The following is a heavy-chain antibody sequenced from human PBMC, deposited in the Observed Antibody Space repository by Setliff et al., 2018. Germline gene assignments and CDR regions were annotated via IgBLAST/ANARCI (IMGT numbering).Heavy chain of an antibody. CDR2: INHSGST. J-gene: IGHJ6*03. V-gene: IGHV4-34*01. CDR1: GGSFSGYY. D-gene: IGHD3-22*01. CDR3: ARDQVGSSGYYQWGFYFYYMDV. Sequence: SETLSLTCAVYGGSFSGYYWSWIRQPPGKGLEWIGEINHSGSTNYNPSLKSRVTISVDTSKNQFSLKLSSVTAEDTAVYYCARDQVGSSGYYQWGFYFYYMDVWGKGTTVTVSS.